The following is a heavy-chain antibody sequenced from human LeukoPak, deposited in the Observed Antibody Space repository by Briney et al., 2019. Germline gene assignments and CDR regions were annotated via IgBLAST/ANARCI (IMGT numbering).Heavy chain of an antibody. Sequence: SETLSLTCTFSGGSFSGRSYYWGWIRQPPGRGLEWIGSMSHSGSTYFNPSLKSRVIISVDTSKNQFSLKLSSVTAADTAVYYCARGLPLWVMVRGVNWFDPWGQGTLVTVSS. V-gene: IGHV4-39*01. J-gene: IGHJ5*02. CDR1: GGSFSGRSYY. CDR3: ARGLPLWVMVRGVNWFDP. CDR2: MSHSGST. D-gene: IGHD3-10*01.